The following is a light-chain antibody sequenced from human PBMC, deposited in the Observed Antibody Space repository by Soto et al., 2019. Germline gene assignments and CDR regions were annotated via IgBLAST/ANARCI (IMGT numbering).Light chain of an antibody. Sequence: DFQLTQSPSTLSSSVGDTVTLTCRASQSISNWLAWYQQKPGQAPNLLIYQASSLASGVPSRFSGSGSGTEFTLTVASLQHDDFASYYCQRYNGTSSTFGQGTKVEIK. J-gene: IGKJ1*01. V-gene: IGKV1-5*03. CDR2: QAS. CDR1: QSISNW. CDR3: QRYNGTSST.